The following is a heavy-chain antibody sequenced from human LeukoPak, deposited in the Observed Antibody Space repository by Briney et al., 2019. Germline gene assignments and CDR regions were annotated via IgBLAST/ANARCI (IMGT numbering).Heavy chain of an antibody. V-gene: IGHV4-4*07. CDR1: GASIRSYY. Sequence: PSETLSLTCNVSGASIRSYYWSWIRQSAGKGLEWIGRLHTRGTTDYSPSLRSRVTMSVDTPKTQFSLKLSSVTAADTAVYYCAREVQSSWNCFDYWGQGILVTVSS. CDR2: LHTRGTT. CDR3: AREVQSSWNCFDY. D-gene: IGHD6-13*01. J-gene: IGHJ4*02.